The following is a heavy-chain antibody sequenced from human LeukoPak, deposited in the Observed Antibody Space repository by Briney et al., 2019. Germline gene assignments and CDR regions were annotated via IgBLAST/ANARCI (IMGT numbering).Heavy chain of an antibody. V-gene: IGHV3-74*01. Sequence: QPGVTLRLSCAASGFTFISYWMHWVRQAPGGGLVWVSRINGYGSSTDSADSVKGRFTISRDNAKNTLYLQMNSLRAEDTAVYYCARDAPGNTALDYWGQGTLVTVSS. D-gene: IGHD5-18*01. CDR3: ARDAPGNTALDY. J-gene: IGHJ4*02. CDR1: GFTFISYW. CDR2: INGYGSST.